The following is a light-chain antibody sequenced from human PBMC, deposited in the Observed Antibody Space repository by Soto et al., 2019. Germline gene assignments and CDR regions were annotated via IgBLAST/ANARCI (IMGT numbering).Light chain of an antibody. V-gene: IGKV1-9*01. Sequence: DIQLTQSPSFLSASVGDRVTITCRASQDFNNYLAWYQQKPGEAPKLLMYVASTLQSGVPSRFSGSVSGTGFTLTISSLQPEDFATYFCQQLNSFPLTFGGGTKGEIK. CDR1: QDFNNY. CDR3: QQLNSFPLT. CDR2: VAS. J-gene: IGKJ4*01.